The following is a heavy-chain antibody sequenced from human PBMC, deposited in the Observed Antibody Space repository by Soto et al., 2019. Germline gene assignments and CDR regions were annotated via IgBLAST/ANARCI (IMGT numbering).Heavy chain of an antibody. J-gene: IGHJ4*02. D-gene: IGHD3-22*01. CDR2: ISTYNGNT. V-gene: IGHV1-18*01. CDR1: GYTFITYG. CDR3: ARGPTDYYDNSANYFLDY. Sequence: QVQLVQSGAEVKKPGASVKVSCKASGYTFITYGVSWVRQAHGQGLDCLGWISTYNGNTRYAERLEGRVTMTTDTTTNTAYMELRNLRSDDTAVYYCARGPTDYYDNSANYFLDYWGQGTLVTVSS.